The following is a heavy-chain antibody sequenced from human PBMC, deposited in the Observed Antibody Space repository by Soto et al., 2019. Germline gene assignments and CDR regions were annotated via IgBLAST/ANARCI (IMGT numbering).Heavy chain of an antibody. J-gene: IGHJ6*02. CDR3: ARDHGDTLYYYYGMDV. V-gene: IGHV1-69*13. Sequence: SVKVSCKASGGTFSSYAISWVRQAPGQGLEWMGGIIPIFGTANYAQKFQGRVTITADESTSTAYMELSSLRSEDTAVYYCARDHGDTLYYYYGMDVWGQGTTVTVSS. D-gene: IGHD2-21*01. CDR1: GGTFSSYA. CDR2: IIPIFGTA.